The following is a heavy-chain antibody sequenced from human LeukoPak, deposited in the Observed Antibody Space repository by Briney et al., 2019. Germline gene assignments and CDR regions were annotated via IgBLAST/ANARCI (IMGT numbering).Heavy chain of an antibody. CDR1: GFTFSSYA. V-gene: IGHV3-23*01. CDR3: AKDSGYFDSFNWFDL. J-gene: IGHJ5*02. D-gene: IGHD3-9*01. Sequence: GGSLRLSCAASGFTFSSYAMSWVRQAPGKGLEWVSAISGSGGSTYYADSVKGRFTISRDNSKNTLYLQMNSLRAEDTAVYYCAKDSGYFDSFNWFDLWGQGTLVTVSS. CDR2: ISGSGGST.